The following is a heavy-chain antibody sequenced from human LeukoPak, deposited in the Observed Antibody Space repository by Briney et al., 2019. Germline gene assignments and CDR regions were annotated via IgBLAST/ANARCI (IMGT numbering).Heavy chain of an antibody. CDR2: IIPILGVA. CDR1: GGTFNNYA. CDR3: ARAGMGWAFDI. J-gene: IGHJ3*02. V-gene: IGHV1-69*04. D-gene: IGHD2-15*01. Sequence: ASVKVSCKASGGTFNNYAISWVRQAPGQGLEWMGRIIPILGVANYAQKFQGRVTITADKSTSTAYMELSSLRSEDTAVYYCARAGMGWAFDIWGQGTMVTVSS.